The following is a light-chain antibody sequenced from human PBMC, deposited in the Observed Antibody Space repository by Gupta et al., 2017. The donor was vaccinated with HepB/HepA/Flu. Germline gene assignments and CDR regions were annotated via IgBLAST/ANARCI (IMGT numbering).Light chain of an antibody. CDR2: ENN. CDR1: TSNIGNNY. CDR3: GTWDSSLSAYV. Sequence: QSVLTQPPPVSAAPGQKVTISCSGSTSNIGNNYVSWYQQLPGTAPNLLIYENNKRPSGIPDRFSGSKSGPSATLGITGLQTGDEADFYCGTWDSSLSAYVFGTGTEVTVL. V-gene: IGLV1-51*02. J-gene: IGLJ1*01.